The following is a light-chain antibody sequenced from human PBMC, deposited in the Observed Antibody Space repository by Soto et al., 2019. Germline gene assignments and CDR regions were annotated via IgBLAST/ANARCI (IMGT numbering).Light chain of an antibody. Sequence: DIQLTQSPSFLSASVGDRVTITCRASQGISSYLAWYQQKPGKAPKLLIYAASTLQSGVPSRFSGSGSGTEFNLTISSLQPEDFATYFCQQHYTYPWTFGQGTKVEIK. CDR3: QQHYTYPWT. CDR2: AAS. J-gene: IGKJ1*01. V-gene: IGKV1-9*01. CDR1: QGISSY.